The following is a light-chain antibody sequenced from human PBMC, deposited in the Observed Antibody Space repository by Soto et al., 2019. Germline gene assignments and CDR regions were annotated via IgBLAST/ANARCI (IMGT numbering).Light chain of an antibody. CDR3: QQYNNWPQT. CDR1: QSVNSN. Sequence: EIMMTQSPVTLSVSPGERATLSCRASQSVNSNLAWYQQKPGQAPRLLIYGASTRATGIPASFIGNGSGTEFTLTASSLQPEDFAEYHCQQYNNWPQTFGQGTKVEIK. V-gene: IGKV3-15*01. CDR2: GAS. J-gene: IGKJ1*01.